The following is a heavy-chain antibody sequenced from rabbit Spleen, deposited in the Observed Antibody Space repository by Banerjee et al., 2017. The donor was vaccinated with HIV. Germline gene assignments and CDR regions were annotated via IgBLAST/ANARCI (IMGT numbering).Heavy chain of an antibody. CDR3: ARDLIGIIGWNSYL. V-gene: IGHV1S45*01. CDR1: GFSFSDRDV. D-gene: IGHD1-1*01. Sequence: QEQLEESGGDLVKPEGSLTLTCTASGFSFSDRDVMCWVRQAPGKGLEWIACINTYTGKSVYASWATGRFTISRSSSITVTLQMTSLTAADTATYFCARDLIGIIGWNSYLWGQGTLVTVS. CDR2: INTYTGKS. J-gene: IGHJ3*01.